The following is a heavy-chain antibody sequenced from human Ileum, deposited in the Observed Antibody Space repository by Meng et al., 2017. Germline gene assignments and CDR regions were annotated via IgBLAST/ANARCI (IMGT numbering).Heavy chain of an antibody. CDR1: GYHFRNYP. V-gene: IGHV1-3*01. J-gene: IGHJ4*02. Sequence: QIHRVQSGADANNVGAAVKVSCTAFGYHFRNYPLHWVRQAPGQRPEWMGWINAGNGNIKISQKFQGRITITSDTSATAYMELSSLRSEDTAVYFCARENDNWNYSDYWGQGTLVTVSS. CDR3: ARENDNWNYSDY. D-gene: IGHD1-1*01. CDR2: INAGNGNI.